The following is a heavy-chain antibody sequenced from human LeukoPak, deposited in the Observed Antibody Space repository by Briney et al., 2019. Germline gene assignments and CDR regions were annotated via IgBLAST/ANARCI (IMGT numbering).Heavy chain of an antibody. Sequence: GASVKVSCKASGYTFTAYYIHWVRQAPGKGLEWMGGFDPEDGETIYAQKFQGRVTMTEDTSTDTAYMELSSLRSEDTAVYYCAAIWFGDPFDYWGQGTLVTVSS. CDR3: AAIWFGDPFDY. CDR2: FDPEDGET. V-gene: IGHV1-24*01. J-gene: IGHJ4*02. CDR1: GYTFTAYY. D-gene: IGHD3-10*01.